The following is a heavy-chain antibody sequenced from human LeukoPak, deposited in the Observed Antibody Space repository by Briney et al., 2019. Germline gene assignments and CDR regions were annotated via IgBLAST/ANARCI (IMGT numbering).Heavy chain of an antibody. V-gene: IGHV3-21*01. J-gene: IGHJ4*02. CDR1: GFTFNTYS. Sequence: GRSLRLSCAASGFTFNTYSMNWVRQAPGKGLEWVSSISPSGAYIYYADSVKDRFTISRDNAKNSLYLQMDSLRAGDTALYFCARGNVYDILAGKNFGQSPFDYWGQGSLVTVSS. D-gene: IGHD3-9*01. CDR3: ARGNVYDILAGKNFGQSPFDY. CDR2: ISPSGAYI.